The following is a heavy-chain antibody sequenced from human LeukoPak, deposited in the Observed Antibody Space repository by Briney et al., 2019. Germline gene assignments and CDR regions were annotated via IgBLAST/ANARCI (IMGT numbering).Heavy chain of an antibody. V-gene: IGHV4-39*07. Sequence: SETLSLTCTVSGGSISSSSYYWGWIRQPPGKGLEWIGSIYYSGSTYYNPSLKSRVTISVDTSKNQFSLKLSSVTAADTAVYYCARGLGYSSSWYPYNWFDPWGQGTLVTVSS. CDR1: GGSISSSSYY. CDR3: ARGLGYSSSWYPYNWFDP. J-gene: IGHJ5*02. CDR2: IYYSGST. D-gene: IGHD6-13*01.